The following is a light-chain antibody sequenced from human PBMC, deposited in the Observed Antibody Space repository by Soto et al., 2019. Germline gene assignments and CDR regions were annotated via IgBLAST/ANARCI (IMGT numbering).Light chain of an antibody. V-gene: IGKV3-15*01. CDR3: QQYNDWPPKIT. J-gene: IGKJ5*01. CDR2: GAS. CDR1: QSVSSN. Sequence: EIVMTQSPATLSVSPGERATLSCRASQSVSSNLAWYQQKPGQAPRLLIYGASTRATGIPARFSGSGSGTEFNLTISSLQSEDFAVYYCQQYNDWPPKITFGQGTRLEI.